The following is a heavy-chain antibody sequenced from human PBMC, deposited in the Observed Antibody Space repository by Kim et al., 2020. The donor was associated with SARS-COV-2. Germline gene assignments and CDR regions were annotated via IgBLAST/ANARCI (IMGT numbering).Heavy chain of an antibody. V-gene: IGHV3-30*18. D-gene: IGHD6-13*01. CDR2: ISYDGSNK. CDR1: GFTFSSYG. Sequence: GGSLRLSCAASGFTFSSYGMHWVRQAPGKGLEWVAVISYDGSNKYYADSVKGRFTISRDNSKNTLYLQMNSLRAEDTAVYYCAKEIGKRNWCRIAAAACYYYGMDVWGQGTTVTVSS. CDR3: AKEIGKRNWCRIAAAACYYYGMDV. J-gene: IGHJ6*02.